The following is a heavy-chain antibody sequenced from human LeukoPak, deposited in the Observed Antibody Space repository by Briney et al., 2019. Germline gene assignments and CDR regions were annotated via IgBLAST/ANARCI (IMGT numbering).Heavy chain of an antibody. Sequence: GASVKVSCKASGGTFSSYAISWVRQAPGQGLEWMGGIIPIFGTANYAQKFQGRVTITRDTSASTAYMELSSLRSEDTAVYYCARGITMVRGVMIHDAFDIWGQGTMVTVSS. V-gene: IGHV1-69*05. D-gene: IGHD3-10*01. CDR3: ARGITMVRGVMIHDAFDI. CDR1: GGTFSSYA. J-gene: IGHJ3*02. CDR2: IIPIFGTA.